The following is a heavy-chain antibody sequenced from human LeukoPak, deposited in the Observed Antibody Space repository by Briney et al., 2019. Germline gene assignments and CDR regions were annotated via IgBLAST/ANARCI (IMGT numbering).Heavy chain of an antibody. CDR2: IYYSGNT. Sequence: PSQTLSLTCSVSGGSITSGGYYWGWIRQPPGKGLEWIENIYYSGNTNYNPSDMSRITMAVKTSGKQFSLKLTSVTAADTAVYYCARLYYDFWLDPWGQGTPVTVSS. CDR1: GGSITSGGYY. D-gene: IGHD3-3*01. V-gene: IGHV4-31*03. J-gene: IGHJ5*02. CDR3: ARLYYDFWLDP.